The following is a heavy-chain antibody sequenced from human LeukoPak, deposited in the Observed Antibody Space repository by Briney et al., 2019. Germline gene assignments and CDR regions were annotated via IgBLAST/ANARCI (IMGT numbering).Heavy chain of an antibody. CDR2: IYYSGST. CDR1: GGSISSGDYY. J-gene: IGHJ3*02. V-gene: IGHV4-30-4*08. D-gene: IGHD2-21*01. Sequence: PSETLSLTCTVSGGSISSGDYYWSWIRQPPGKGLEWIGYIYYSGSTYYNPSLKSRVTISVDTSKNQFSLKLSSVTAADTAVYYCAGEIRPCGGDGYPGLFDIWAKGQWSPSL. CDR3: AGEIRPCGGDGYPGLFDI.